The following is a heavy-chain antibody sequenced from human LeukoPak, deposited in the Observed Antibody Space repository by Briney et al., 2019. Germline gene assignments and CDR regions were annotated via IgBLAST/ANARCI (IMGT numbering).Heavy chain of an antibody. Sequence: GRSLRLSCAASGFTFSTCGMHWVRQAPGRGLEWVSYINTGSSTIYYADSVKGRFTTSRDNAKNSLFLQMNSLRAEDTAVYYCARDLIAATDYWGQGTLVTVSS. J-gene: IGHJ4*02. CDR2: INTGSSTI. V-gene: IGHV3-48*04. D-gene: IGHD6-13*01. CDR1: GFTFSTCG. CDR3: ARDLIAATDY.